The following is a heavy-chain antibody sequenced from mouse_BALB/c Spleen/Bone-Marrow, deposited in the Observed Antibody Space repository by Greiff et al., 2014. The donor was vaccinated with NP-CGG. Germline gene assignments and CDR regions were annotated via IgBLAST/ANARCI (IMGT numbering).Heavy chain of an antibody. Sequence: VQLKESGGGLVQPGVSLRLSCATSGFTFTDYYMSWVRQPPGKALEWLGFIRNKANGYTTEYSASVKGRFTISRDNSQSILYLQMNTLRAEDSATYYCARDDAMDYWGQGTSVTVSS. V-gene: IGHV7-3*02. CDR3: ARDDAMDY. CDR1: GFTFTDYY. J-gene: IGHJ4*01. CDR2: IRNKANGYTT.